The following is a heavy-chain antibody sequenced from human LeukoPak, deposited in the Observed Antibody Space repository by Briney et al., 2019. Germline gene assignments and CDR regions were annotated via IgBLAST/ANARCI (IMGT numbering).Heavy chain of an antibody. J-gene: IGHJ4*02. CDR2: INPNSGGT. CDR1: GYTFTGYY. CDR3: ARFALRSYYYDSSGSQVDY. D-gene: IGHD3-22*01. V-gene: IGHV1-2*02. Sequence: ASVKVSCKASGYTFTGYYMHWVRQAPGQGLEWMGWINPNSGGTNYAQKLQGRVTMTTDTSTSTAYMELRSLRSDDTAVYYCARFALRSYYYDSSGSQVDYWGQGTLVTVSS.